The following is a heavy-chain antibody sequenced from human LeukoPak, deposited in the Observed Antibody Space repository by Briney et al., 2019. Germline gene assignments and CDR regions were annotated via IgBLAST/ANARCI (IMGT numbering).Heavy chain of an antibody. J-gene: IGHJ4*02. Sequence: GRSLRLSCAASGFTFSSYAMHWVRQAPGKGLEWVAVISYDGSNKYYADSVKGRFTISRDNAKSSLYLQMNSLRAEDTALYYCARHRTASDYWDQGTLVTVSS. CDR2: ISYDGSNK. CDR3: ARHRTASDY. CDR1: GFTFSSYA. V-gene: IGHV3-30*04. D-gene: IGHD3-16*02.